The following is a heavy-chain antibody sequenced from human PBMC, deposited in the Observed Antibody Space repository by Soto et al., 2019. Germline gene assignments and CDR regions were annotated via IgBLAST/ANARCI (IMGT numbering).Heavy chain of an antibody. D-gene: IGHD3-3*01. CDR1: GYTFTSYG. CDR2: ISAYNGNT. V-gene: IGHV1-18*01. CDR3: PSPSGDYDFWSGYYTLGS. J-gene: IGHJ4*02. Sequence: QVPLVQSGAEVKKPGASVKVSCKASGYTFTSYGISWVRQAPGQGLEWVGGISAYNGNTNYAQKLQGRVTMTTDTSTSTDYMELRSLRSYDTAVYYCPSPSGDYDFWSGYYTLGSGGQGTLVTVSS.